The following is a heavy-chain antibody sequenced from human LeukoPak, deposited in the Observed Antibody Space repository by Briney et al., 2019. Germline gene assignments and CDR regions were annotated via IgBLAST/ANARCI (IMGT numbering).Heavy chain of an antibody. J-gene: IGHJ4*02. V-gene: IGHV3-64*01. Sequence: GGSLRLSCAASGFTFSSYAMSWVRQAPGKGLEYVSAISSNGGSTYYANSVKGRFTISRDNSKNTLYLQMGSLRAEDMAVYYCAREVYGSGGRGYFDYWGQGTLVTVSS. D-gene: IGHD3-10*01. CDR1: GFTFSSYA. CDR3: AREVYGSGGRGYFDY. CDR2: ISSNGGST.